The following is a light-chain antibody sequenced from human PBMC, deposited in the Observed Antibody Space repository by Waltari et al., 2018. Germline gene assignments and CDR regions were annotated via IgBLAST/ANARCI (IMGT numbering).Light chain of an antibody. J-gene: IGLJ2*01. CDR1: SSDVGGYNY. V-gene: IGLV2-14*03. CDR3: SSYISSDTLEL. CDR2: DVS. Sequence: HSALPPPASVSGSPGQSITISCTGTSSDVGGYNYVPWYQHHPGKAPKLMIYDVSNRPSGVSNRFSGSKSGNTASLTISGLQAEDEADYYCSSYISSDTLELFGGGTSLTVL.